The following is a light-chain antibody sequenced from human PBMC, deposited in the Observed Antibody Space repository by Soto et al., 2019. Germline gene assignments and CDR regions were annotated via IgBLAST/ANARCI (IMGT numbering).Light chain of an antibody. CDR2: AAS. V-gene: IGKV3-20*01. CDR3: HQYGSASRT. J-gene: IGKJ1*01. Sequence: EIGLTQSPGTLSLSPGERATLSCRASQSVSNSYLAWYQQKPGQAPRLLIYAASTRATGSPERFSGRGSGTDSTLTTSRLEPEDLAEDHGHQYGSASRTFGQGTKVEIK. CDR1: QSVSNSY.